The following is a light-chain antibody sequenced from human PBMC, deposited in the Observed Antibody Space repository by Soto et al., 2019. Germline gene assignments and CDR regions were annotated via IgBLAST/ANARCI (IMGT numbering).Light chain of an antibody. CDR3: QQYNNWPPWT. CDR1: QSVSNN. J-gene: IGKJ1*01. CDR2: DAS. Sequence: KLMTQSPATLSVYPGERATLSCRASQSVSNNLAWYQQKPGQAARLLIYDASTRATGIPARFSGSGSGTEFTLTISGLQSEDFAVYYCQQYNNWPPWTFGQGTKVEIK. V-gene: IGKV3-15*01.